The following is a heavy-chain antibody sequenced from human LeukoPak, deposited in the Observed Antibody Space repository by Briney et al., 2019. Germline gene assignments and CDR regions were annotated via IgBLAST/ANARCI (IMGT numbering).Heavy chain of an antibody. CDR3: ARVLYYGLGMDV. V-gene: IGHV4-30-4*01. CDR1: GGSISSGDYY. Sequence: SQTLSLSCTVSGGSISSGDYYWSWIRKPPGKGLEWIGYIYYSGSTYYNTSLKSRVTISVDTSKNQFSLKLSSVTAADTAVYYCARVLYYGLGMDVWGQGTTVTVSS. D-gene: IGHD2-8*01. CDR2: IYYSGST. J-gene: IGHJ6*02.